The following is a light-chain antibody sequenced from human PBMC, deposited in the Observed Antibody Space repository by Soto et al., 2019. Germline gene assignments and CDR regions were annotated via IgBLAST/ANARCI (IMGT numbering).Light chain of an antibody. CDR1: SSNVGGYNY. CDR2: EVR. V-gene: IGLV2-8*01. J-gene: IGLJ1*01. Sequence: QTVLNQAPSAFRSPGQFVTISRTRSSSNVGGYNYVSRCQQHPGKAPKLVIYEVRKRPSGVPDRFSGSKSGNTASLTVSGLQADDKSDYYCSSYTGTNNFGVFGPGTKVTVL. CDR3: SSYTGTNNFGV.